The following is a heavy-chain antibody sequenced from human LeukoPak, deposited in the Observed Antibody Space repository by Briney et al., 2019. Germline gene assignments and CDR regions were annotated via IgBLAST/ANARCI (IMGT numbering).Heavy chain of an antibody. V-gene: IGHV1-69*05. CDR2: IIPIFGTA. CDR3: ARDGLIAVAGTFQH. CDR1: GGTFSSYA. D-gene: IGHD6-19*01. J-gene: IGHJ1*01. Sequence: SVKVSCKASGGTFSSYAISWVRQAPGQGLEWMGGIIPIFGTANYAQKLQGRVTMTTDTSTSTAYMELRSLRSDDTAVYYCARDGLIAVAGTFQHWGQGTLVTVSS.